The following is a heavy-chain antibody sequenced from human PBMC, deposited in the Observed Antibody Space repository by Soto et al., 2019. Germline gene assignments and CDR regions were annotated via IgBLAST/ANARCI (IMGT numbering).Heavy chain of an antibody. CDR3: AKDRLVATTTYYFYGMDV. CDR2: ISYDGSNK. J-gene: IGHJ6*02. D-gene: IGHD5-12*01. V-gene: IGHV3-30*18. Sequence: QVQLVESGGGVVQPGRSLRLSCAASGFTFSSYGMHWVRQAPGKGLEWVAVISYDGSNKYYADSVQGRFTISRDNSKNTLYLQMNSLRAEDPAVDYCAKDRLVATTTYYFYGMDVWGQGTTVTVSS. CDR1: GFTFSSYG.